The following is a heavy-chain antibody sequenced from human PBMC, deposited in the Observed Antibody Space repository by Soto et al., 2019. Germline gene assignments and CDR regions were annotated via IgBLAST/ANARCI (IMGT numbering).Heavy chain of an antibody. J-gene: IGHJ4*02. V-gene: IGHV3-33*01. CDR3: ARDVRIYDSSGYYVGDFDY. Sequence: QVQLVESGGGVVQPGRSLRLSCAASGFTFSSYGMHWVRQAPGKGLEWVAVIWYDGSNKYYADSVKGRFTISRDNSKNTLYLQMNSLRAEDTAVYYCARDVRIYDSSGYYVGDFDYWGQGTLVNVSS. CDR1: GFTFSSYG. D-gene: IGHD3-22*01. CDR2: IWYDGSNK.